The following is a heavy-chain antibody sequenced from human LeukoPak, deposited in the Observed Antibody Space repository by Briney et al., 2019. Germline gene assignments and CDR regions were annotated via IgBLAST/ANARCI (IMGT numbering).Heavy chain of an antibody. CDR2: IHPGRGDT. Sequence: ASVKVSCKALGYTFTDHYFHWLRQAPGQGVEWMGWIHPGRGDTNYAQKLQGRVSLTRDTSIRTAYMELSRLTSDDTAVYYCARDHNWGPDYWGQGTLVSVSS. CDR1: GYTFTDHY. V-gene: IGHV1-2*02. CDR3: ARDHNWGPDY. J-gene: IGHJ4*02. D-gene: IGHD7-27*01.